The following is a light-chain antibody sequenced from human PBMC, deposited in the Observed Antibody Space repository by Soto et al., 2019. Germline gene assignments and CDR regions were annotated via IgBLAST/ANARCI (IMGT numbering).Light chain of an antibody. CDR1: QSVSSSF. Sequence: EIVMTQSPGTLSVSPGERATLSCWASQSVSSSFVAWYKQKPGQAPRLLIYGASSRATGIPDRLSGSGSGTDFTLTIRSLKPEDFATYYCQQSYSTRTVGQGTKVEIK. J-gene: IGKJ1*01. CDR3: QQSYSTRT. V-gene: IGKV3-20*01. CDR2: GAS.